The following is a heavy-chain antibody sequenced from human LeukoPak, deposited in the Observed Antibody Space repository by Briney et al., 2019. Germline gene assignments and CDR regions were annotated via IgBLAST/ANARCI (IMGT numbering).Heavy chain of an antibody. CDR3: AKGDYGDYGLDY. D-gene: IGHD4-17*01. J-gene: IGHJ4*02. CDR1: GFTFDDYA. V-gene: IGHV3-43D*03. CDR2: ISWDGGST. Sequence: GRSLRLSCAASGFTFDDYAMHWVRQAPGKGLEWVSLISWDGGSTYYADSVKGRFTISRDNSKNSLYLQMNSLRAEDTALYYCAKGDYGDYGLDYWGQGTLVTVSS.